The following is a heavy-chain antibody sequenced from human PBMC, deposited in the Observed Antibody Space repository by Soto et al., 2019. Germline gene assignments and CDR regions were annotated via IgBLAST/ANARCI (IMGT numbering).Heavy chain of an antibody. Sequence: GGSLRLSCAASGFTFSSYAMSWVRQAPGKGLEWVSAISGSGGSTYYADSVKGRFTISRDNSKNTLYLQMNSLRAEDTAVYYCAKEGVAAAGTRGGPFDPWGQGTLVTVSS. CDR2: ISGSGGST. V-gene: IGHV3-23*01. J-gene: IGHJ5*02. D-gene: IGHD6-13*01. CDR1: GFTFSSYA. CDR3: AKEGVAAAGTRGGPFDP.